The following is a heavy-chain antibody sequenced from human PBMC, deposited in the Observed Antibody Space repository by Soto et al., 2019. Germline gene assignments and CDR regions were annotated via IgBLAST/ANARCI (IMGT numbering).Heavy chain of an antibody. D-gene: IGHD2-15*01. V-gene: IGHV1-46*03. CDR1: GYTFTSYY. J-gene: IGHJ4*02. CDR3: VRARCSGGSCYQADY. Sequence: QVQLVQSGAEVKKPGASVKVSCKASGYTFTSYYMHWVRQAPGQGLEWMGIINPSGGSTSYAQKSQGRVTMTRDTSTSTLYMELSSLRSEDTAVYYCVRARCSGGSCYQADYWGQGTLVTVSS. CDR2: INPSGGST.